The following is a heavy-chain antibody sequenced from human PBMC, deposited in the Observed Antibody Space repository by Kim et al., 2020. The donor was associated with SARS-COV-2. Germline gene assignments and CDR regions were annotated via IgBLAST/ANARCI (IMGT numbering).Heavy chain of an antibody. Sequence: SETLSLTCTVSGGSISSSSYYWGWIRQPPGKGLEWIGSIYYSGSTYYNPSLKSRVTISVDTSKNQFSLKLSSVTAADTAVYYCARLGGATINFDYWGQGTLVTVSS. J-gene: IGHJ4*02. V-gene: IGHV4-39*01. CDR1: GGSISSSSYY. CDR3: ARLGGATINFDY. CDR2: IYYSGST. D-gene: IGHD5-12*01.